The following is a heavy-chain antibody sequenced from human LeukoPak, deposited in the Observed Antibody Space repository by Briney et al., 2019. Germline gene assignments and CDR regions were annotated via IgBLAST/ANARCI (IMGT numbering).Heavy chain of an antibody. J-gene: IGHJ4*02. CDR2: IYYSGST. D-gene: IGHD3-22*01. Sequence: SETLSLTCTVSGGSISSYYWSWIRQPPGKGLEWIGYIYYSGSTNYNPSLKSRVTISVDTSKNQFSLKLSSVTAADTAVYYCASSSGYYCEGYFDYWGQGTLVTVSS. CDR1: GGSISSYY. V-gene: IGHV4-59*08. CDR3: ASSSGYYCEGYFDY.